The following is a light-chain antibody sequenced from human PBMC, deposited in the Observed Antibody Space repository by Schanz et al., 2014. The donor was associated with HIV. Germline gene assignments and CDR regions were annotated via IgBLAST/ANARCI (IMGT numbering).Light chain of an antibody. J-gene: IGLJ1*01. V-gene: IGLV1-40*01. CDR1: RSNIGAGYD. Sequence: QSVLTQPPSVSGAPGQRVTISCTGSRSNIGAGYDVHWYQHLPGTAPKLLIYGSTNRPSGVPDRFSGSKSGTAASLAISGLQAEDEADYYCLSYDRSLSGPYLFGTGTKLTVL. CDR2: GST. CDR3: LSYDRSLSGPYL.